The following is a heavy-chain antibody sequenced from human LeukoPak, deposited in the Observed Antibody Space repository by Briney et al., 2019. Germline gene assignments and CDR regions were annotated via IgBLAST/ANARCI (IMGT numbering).Heavy chain of an antibody. CDR3: AKGSQWWLVFDY. J-gene: IGHJ4*02. V-gene: IGHV3-21*04. Sequence: GGSLRLSCAASRFTFSSYSMNWVRQAPGKGLEWVSSISSSSSYIYYADSVKGRFTISRDNSRNTLYLQMNSLRAEDTAVYYCAKGSQWWLVFDYWGQGTLVTVSS. CDR1: RFTFSSYS. D-gene: IGHD2-15*01. CDR2: ISSSSSYI.